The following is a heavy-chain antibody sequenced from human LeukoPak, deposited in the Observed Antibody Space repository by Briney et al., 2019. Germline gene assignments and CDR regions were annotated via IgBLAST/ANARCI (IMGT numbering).Heavy chain of an antibody. CDR3: EGDANWLDP. CDR2: INTDGSNT. CDR1: GFNFSSYW. Sequence: GGSLRLSCAASGFNFSSYWMHWVRQAPGKGLVWVSRINTDGSNTKYADSVKGRFTISRDNAKNTLYLQMNSLRAEDTAVYYCEGDANWLDPWGQGTLVTVSS. J-gene: IGHJ5*02. V-gene: IGHV3-74*03.